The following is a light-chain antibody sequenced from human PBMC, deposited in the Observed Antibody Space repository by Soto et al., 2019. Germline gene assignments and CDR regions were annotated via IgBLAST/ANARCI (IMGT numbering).Light chain of an antibody. CDR1: QSVSSN. Sequence: EIVMTQSPVTLSVSPGERATLSCWAGQSVSSNLAWYQQKPGQAPRLLIYGASTRATGIPARFTGSGSGTEFTLTISSLQFDDSAVYYCQQYNNWWTFGQGTKVDTK. V-gene: IGKV3-15*01. J-gene: IGKJ1*01. CDR2: GAS. CDR3: QQYNNWWT.